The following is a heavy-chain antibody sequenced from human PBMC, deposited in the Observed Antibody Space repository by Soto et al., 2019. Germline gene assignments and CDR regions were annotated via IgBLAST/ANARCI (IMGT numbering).Heavy chain of an antibody. D-gene: IGHD1-1*01. CDR3: ARGGTAETYYCYYGMDV. J-gene: IGHJ6*02. CDR1: GYTFTSYG. Sequence: ASVKVSCKASGYTFTSYGISWVRQAPGQGLEWMGWISAYNGNTNYAQKLQGRVTMTTDTSTSTAYMELRSLRSDDTAVYYCARGGTAETYYCYYGMDVWGQGTTVTVSS. V-gene: IGHV1-18*04. CDR2: ISAYNGNT.